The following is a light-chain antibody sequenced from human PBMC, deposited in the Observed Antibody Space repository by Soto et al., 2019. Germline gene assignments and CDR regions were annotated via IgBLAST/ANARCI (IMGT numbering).Light chain of an antibody. V-gene: IGKV1-8*01. CDR3: QQYYSYPPT. CDR2: AAS. CDR1: QGISSY. J-gene: IGKJ1*01. Sequence: AIRMTQSPSSLSASTGDRVTITCRASQGISSYLAWYQQKPGKAPKLLIYAASTLRSGVPSRFSGSGSGTDFTLTISCLQSEDFATYYCQQYYSYPPTFGQGTKV.